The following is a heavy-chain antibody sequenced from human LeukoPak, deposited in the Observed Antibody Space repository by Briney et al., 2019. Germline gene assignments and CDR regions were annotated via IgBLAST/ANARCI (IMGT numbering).Heavy chain of an antibody. CDR3: ARDPYSGSYSAYYYYYMDV. Sequence: GGSLRLSCAASGFTFSSYGMSWVRHAPGKGLEWVSSITSSSSYIYYADSVKGRFTISRDNAKNSLYLQMNSLRAEDTAVYYCARDPYSGSYSAYYYYYMDVWGKGTTVTVSS. J-gene: IGHJ6*03. D-gene: IGHD1-26*01. V-gene: IGHV3-21*01. CDR1: GFTFSSYG. CDR2: ITSSSSYI.